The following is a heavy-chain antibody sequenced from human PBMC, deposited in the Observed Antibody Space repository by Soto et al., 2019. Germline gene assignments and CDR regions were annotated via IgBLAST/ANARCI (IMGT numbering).Heavy chain of an antibody. CDR2: ISNDGSNK. D-gene: IGHD6-13*01. J-gene: IGHJ5*02. Sequence: PGGSLRLSCAASGITFSNYGMHWVRQAPGKGLEWVADISNDGSNKSYADSVKGRFTISRDNAKNTLYLQMNSLRAEDTAVYYCARAAYSSSQTFLFGPWGQGTLVTVSS. V-gene: IGHV3-30*03. CDR1: GITFSNYG. CDR3: ARAAYSSSQTFLFGP.